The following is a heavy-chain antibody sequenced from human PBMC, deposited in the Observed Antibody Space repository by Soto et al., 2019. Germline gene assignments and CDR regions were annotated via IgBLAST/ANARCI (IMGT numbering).Heavy chain of an antibody. CDR3: ARGGYCVSTTCYSFNAFDI. D-gene: IGHD2-2*02. J-gene: IGHJ3*02. CDR2: IGSSGST. CDR1: GFTFSSYE. V-gene: IGHV3-48*03. Sequence: PGGSLRLSCAASGFTFSSYEMNWVRQAPGKGLEWVSYIGSSGSTYYADSVRGRFTISRDNAKNSLYLQMDSLRAEDTTVYYCARGGYCVSTTCYSFNAFDIWRQGTVVTVSS.